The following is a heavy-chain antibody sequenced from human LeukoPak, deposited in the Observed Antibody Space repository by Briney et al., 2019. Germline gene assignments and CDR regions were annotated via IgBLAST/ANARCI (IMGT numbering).Heavy chain of an antibody. Sequence: PGGSLRLSCAASGFTFSSYWMNWVRQPPGKGLEWIGEIYHSGSTNYNSSLKSRVTISVDKSKNQFSLKLSSVTAADTAVYYCARVKFLYGMDVWGQGTTVTVSS. V-gene: IGHV4-4*02. CDR1: GFTFSSYW. CDR2: IYHSGST. J-gene: IGHJ6*02. CDR3: ARVKFLYGMDV.